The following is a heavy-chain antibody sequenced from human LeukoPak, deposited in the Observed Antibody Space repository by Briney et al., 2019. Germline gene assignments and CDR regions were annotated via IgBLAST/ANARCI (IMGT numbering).Heavy chain of an antibody. CDR1: GFTFSSYA. D-gene: IGHD3-10*01. CDR3: AKMTQELWFGEDYFDY. Sequence: PGGSLRLSCAASGFTFSSYAMSWVRQAPGKGLEWVSAISGSGGSTHYADSVKGRFTISRDNSKNTLYLQMNSLRAEDTAVYYCAKMTQELWFGEDYFDYWGQGTLVTVSS. J-gene: IGHJ4*02. V-gene: IGHV3-23*01. CDR2: ISGSGGST.